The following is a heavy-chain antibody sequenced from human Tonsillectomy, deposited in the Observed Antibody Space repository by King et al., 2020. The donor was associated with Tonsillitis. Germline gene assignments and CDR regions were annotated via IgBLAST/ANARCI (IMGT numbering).Heavy chain of an antibody. CDR2: IIPIFGTA. V-gene: IGHV1-69*06. J-gene: IGHJ4*02. CDR3: ARDGVDTTMIFFDY. D-gene: IGHD5-18*01. CDR1: GGTFSSYA. Sequence: QLVQSGAEVKKPGSSVKVSCKASGGTFSSYAISWVRQAPGQGLEWMGGIIPIFGTANYAQKFQGRVTITADKSTSTAYMELSSLKSEDTAVYYCARDGVDTTMIFFDYWGQGTLVTVSS.